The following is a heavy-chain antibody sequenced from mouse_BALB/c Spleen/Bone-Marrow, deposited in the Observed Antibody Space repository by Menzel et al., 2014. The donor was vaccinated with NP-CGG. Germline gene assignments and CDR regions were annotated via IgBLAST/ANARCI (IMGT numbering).Heavy chain of an antibody. CDR2: IDLYYGGT. V-gene: IGHV1-39*01. CDR3: ARSRYDGTYWYFDV. J-gene: IGHJ1*01. D-gene: IGHD2-14*01. Sequence: VQLQQSGPELEKPGTSVKISCKASGNSFTANNMNWVKQSNGKSLEWIGNIDLYYGGTSYNQKFKGKATLTVDKSSSTAYMQLKSLTSEDSAVYYCARSRYDGTYWYFDVWGAGTTVTVSS. CDR1: GNSFTANN.